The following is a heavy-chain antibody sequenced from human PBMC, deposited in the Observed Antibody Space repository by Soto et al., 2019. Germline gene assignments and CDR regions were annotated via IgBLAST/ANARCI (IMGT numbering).Heavy chain of an antibody. V-gene: IGHV4-4*07. CDR2: IYTSGST. CDR1: GGSISSYY. J-gene: IGHJ4*02. CDR3: ARDLVDSSSAAPFDY. D-gene: IGHD6-6*01. Sequence: PSETLSLTCTVSGGSISSYYWSWIRQPAGKGLEWIGRIYTSGSTNYNPSLKSRVTMSVDTSKNQFSLKLSSVTAAGTAVYYCARDLVDSSSAAPFDYWGQGTLVTVSS.